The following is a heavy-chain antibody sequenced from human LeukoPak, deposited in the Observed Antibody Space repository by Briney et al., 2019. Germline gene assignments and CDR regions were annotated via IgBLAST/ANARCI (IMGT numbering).Heavy chain of an antibody. CDR1: GGSISSYY. CDR3: ASDAEYSRGFDY. V-gene: IGHV4-59*01. Sequence: PSETLSLTCTVSGGSISSYYWSWIRQPPGKGLEWIGYIYYSGSTNYNPSLKSRVTISVDTSKNQFSLKLSSVTAADTAVYYCASDAEYSRGFDYWGQGTLVTVSS. J-gene: IGHJ4*02. CDR2: IYYSGST. D-gene: IGHD6-6*01.